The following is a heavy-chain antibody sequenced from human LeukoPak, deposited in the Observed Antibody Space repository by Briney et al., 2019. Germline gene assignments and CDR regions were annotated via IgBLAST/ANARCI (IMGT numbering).Heavy chain of an antibody. Sequence: GGTLRLSCTASEFTVSRNYMLRGRQAPGRGVEWGSLIFIKGYTHYADSLKGRFTISRDTSKNTVSLQMNSLRVEDTAMYYCTRDQMNYWGQGTLVTVSS. CDR1: EFTVSRNY. CDR3: TRDQMNY. D-gene: IGHD5-24*01. J-gene: IGHJ4*02. CDR2: IFIKGYT. V-gene: IGHV3-53*01.